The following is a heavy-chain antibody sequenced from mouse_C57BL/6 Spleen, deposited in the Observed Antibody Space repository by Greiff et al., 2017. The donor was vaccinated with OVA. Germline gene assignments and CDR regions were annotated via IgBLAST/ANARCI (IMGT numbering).Heavy chain of an antibody. CDR1: GYTFTDYY. Sequence: EVQLPQSGPELVKPGASVKISCKASGYTFTDYYVNWVKQSHGKSLEWIGDINPNNGGTSFHQKFKGKPTLTVDKSTSTAYMELRSLTSEDSAVYDCARYDWYFDVWGTGTTVTVSS. CDR3: ARYDWYFDV. CDR2: INPNNGGT. J-gene: IGHJ1*03. V-gene: IGHV1-26*01.